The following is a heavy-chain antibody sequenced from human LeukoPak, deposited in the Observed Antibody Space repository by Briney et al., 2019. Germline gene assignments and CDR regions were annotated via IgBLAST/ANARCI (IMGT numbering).Heavy chain of an antibody. V-gene: IGHV1-18*01. J-gene: IGHJ4*02. CDR3: AREWGSYSTSAGNFDY. CDR1: GYTFTSYG. D-gene: IGHD1-26*01. CDR2: ISAYNGNT. Sequence: EASEKVSCTASGYTFTSYGITWVRQAPGQGLEWMGWISAYNGNTYYAQKLQGRVTMTTDTSTSTAYMELRSLRSDDTAVYYCAREWGSYSTSAGNFDYWGQGTLVTVSS.